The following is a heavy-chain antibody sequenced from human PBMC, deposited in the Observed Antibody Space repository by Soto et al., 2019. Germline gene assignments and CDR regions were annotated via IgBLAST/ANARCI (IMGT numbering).Heavy chain of an antibody. V-gene: IGHV1-69*01. CDR3: ARILGIIWPCSGGSCYYYGMDV. CDR2: IIPIFGTA. D-gene: IGHD2-15*01. CDR1: GGTFSSYA. J-gene: IGHJ6*02. Sequence: QVQLVQSGAEVKKPGSSVKVSCKASGGTFSSYAISWVRQAPGQGLEWMGGIIPIFGTANYAQKFQGRVTITADESTSTAYMELSSLRSEDTAVYYCARILGIIWPCSGGSCYYYGMDVWGQGTTVTVSS.